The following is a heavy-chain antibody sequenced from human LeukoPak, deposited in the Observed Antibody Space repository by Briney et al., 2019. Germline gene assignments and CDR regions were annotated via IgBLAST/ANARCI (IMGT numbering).Heavy chain of an antibody. D-gene: IGHD6-19*01. CDR2: ISGSGGST. CDR3: AKDFRSAARLVIAVAGRYY. J-gene: IGHJ4*02. CDR1: GFTFSSYA. Sequence: GGSLRLSCAASGFTFSSYAMSWVRQAPGKGLEWVSAISGSGGSTYYADSVKGRFTISRDNSKNTLYLQMNSLRAEDTAVYYCAKDFRSAARLVIAVAGRYYWGQGTLVTVSS. V-gene: IGHV3-23*01.